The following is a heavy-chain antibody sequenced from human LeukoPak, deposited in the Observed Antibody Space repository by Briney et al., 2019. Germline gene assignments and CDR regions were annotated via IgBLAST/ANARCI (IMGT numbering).Heavy chain of an antibody. D-gene: IGHD3-9*01. Sequence: GSLRLSCAVSGFTFSSYAMSWVRQAPGKGLEWVSAISGSGGSTYYADSVKGRFTISRDNSKNTLYLQMNSLRAEDTAVYYCAKKGNILTGYTYFDYWGQGTLVTVSS. J-gene: IGHJ4*02. V-gene: IGHV3-23*01. CDR3: AKKGNILTGYTYFDY. CDR1: GFTFSSYA. CDR2: ISGSGGST.